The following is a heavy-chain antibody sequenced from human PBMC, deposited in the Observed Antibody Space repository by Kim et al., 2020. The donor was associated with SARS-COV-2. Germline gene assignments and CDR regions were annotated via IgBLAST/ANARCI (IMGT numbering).Heavy chain of an antibody. V-gene: IGHV5-10-1*01. CDR2: FDPSDSYT. Sequence: GESLKISCKGSGYSFTSYWISWVRQMPGKGLEWMGRFDPSDSYTNYSPSFQGHVTIPADKSISTAYLQWSSLKASDTAMYYCARHGRPYYDSSGYYPDDYWGQGTLVTVSS. CDR3: ARHGRPYYDSSGYYPDDY. D-gene: IGHD3-22*01. J-gene: IGHJ4*02. CDR1: GYSFTSYW.